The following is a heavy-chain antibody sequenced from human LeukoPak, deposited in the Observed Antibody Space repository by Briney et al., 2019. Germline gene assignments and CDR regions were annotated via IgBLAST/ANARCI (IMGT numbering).Heavy chain of an antibody. D-gene: IGHD6-6*01. Sequence: PGGSLRLSCAASGFTFSSYAMTWVRQAPGKGLEWVSSISSSSSYIYYADSVKGRFTISRDNAKNSLYLQMNSLRAEDTAVYYCARGVYSSSSSPDYWGQGTLVTVSS. CDR2: ISSSSSYI. J-gene: IGHJ4*02. CDR1: GFTFSSYA. CDR3: ARGVYSSSSSPDY. V-gene: IGHV3-21*01.